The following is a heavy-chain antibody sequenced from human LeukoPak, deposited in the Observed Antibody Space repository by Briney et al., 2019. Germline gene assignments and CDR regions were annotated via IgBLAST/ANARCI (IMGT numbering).Heavy chain of an antibody. J-gene: IGHJ4*02. CDR1: GFTFSSYG. CDR3: AKWAAAGTGGDY. CDR2: IRYDGSNK. V-gene: IGHV3-30*02. Sequence: PGGSLRLSCAASGFTFSSYGMRWVRQAPGKGLEWVAFIRYDGSNKYYADSVKGRFTISRDNSKNTLYLQMNSLRAEDTAVYYCAKWAAAGTGGDYWGQGTLVTVSS. D-gene: IGHD6-13*01.